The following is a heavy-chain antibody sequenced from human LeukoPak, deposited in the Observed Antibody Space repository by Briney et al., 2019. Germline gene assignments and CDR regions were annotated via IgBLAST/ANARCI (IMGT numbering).Heavy chain of an antibody. D-gene: IGHD6-13*01. Sequence: ASVKVSCKASGYTFTSYDINWVRQATGQGLEWMGWMNPNSGNTGYAQKFQGRVTMTRNTSISTAYIELSSLRSEDTAVYYCARGDRIAATGIPDYWGQGTLVTVSS. CDR2: MNPNSGNT. CDR1: GYTFTSYD. CDR3: ARGDRIAATGIPDY. J-gene: IGHJ4*02. V-gene: IGHV1-8*01.